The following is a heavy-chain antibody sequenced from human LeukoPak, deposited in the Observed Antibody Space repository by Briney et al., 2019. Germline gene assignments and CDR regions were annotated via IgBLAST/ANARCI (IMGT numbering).Heavy chain of an antibody. V-gene: IGHV1-2*02. CDR3: ARGFCTSGLCYTLDY. J-gene: IGHJ4*02. CDR1: GYTFTGYF. Sequence: ASVQVSCKASGYTFTGYFIHWVRQAPGQGLEWMGWINSDSGDTDYAQRFQGRVTMTRDTSISTAYMELSRLRSDVTAVYYCARGFCTSGLCYTLDYWGRGSLVTVSS. CDR2: INSDSGDT. D-gene: IGHD2-8*01.